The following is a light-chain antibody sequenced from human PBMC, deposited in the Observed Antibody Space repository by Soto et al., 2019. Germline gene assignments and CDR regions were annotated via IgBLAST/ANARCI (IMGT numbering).Light chain of an antibody. CDR1: QSIGTS. Sequence: DIQMTQFPSTLSASVGDRVTISCRASQSIGTSLAWYQQTPGKAPKLLTYKASILESGVPSRFSGSGSGADFTLTFSSLQPDDFATYYCQQYHTFPTFGQGTKVDIK. CDR3: QQYHTFPT. CDR2: KAS. J-gene: IGKJ1*01. V-gene: IGKV1-5*03.